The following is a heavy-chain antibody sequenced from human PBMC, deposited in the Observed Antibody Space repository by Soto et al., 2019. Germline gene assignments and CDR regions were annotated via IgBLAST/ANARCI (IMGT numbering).Heavy chain of an antibody. CDR2: ITSSSSYI. Sequence: PRGSLRLSCAASGFTFSLYSMIWVRQAPGKGLEWVASITSSSSYIYYEDSLKGRFTISRDNAKNSLFLQMNSLRAEDTALYYCARDLSPYSDYYDESSSETWFDPWGQGTLVTVS. D-gene: IGHD3-22*01. V-gene: IGHV3-21*04. CDR1: GFTFSLYS. CDR3: ARDLSPYSDYYDESSSETWFDP. J-gene: IGHJ5*02.